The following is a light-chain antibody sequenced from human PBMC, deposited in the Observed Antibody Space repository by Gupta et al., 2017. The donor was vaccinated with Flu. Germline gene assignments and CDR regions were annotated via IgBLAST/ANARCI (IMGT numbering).Light chain of an antibody. J-gene: IGLJ1*01. CDR2: DVT. CDR3: SSYTSTPTYV. V-gene: IGLV2-14*01. CDR1: SNDIGGYKY. Sequence: TSNDIGGYKYVSWYQHHPGKAPKLILYDVTNRPSGVSDRFSGSKSGNTASLTISGLHAEDEADYFCSSYTSTPTYVFAPGTKVTVL.